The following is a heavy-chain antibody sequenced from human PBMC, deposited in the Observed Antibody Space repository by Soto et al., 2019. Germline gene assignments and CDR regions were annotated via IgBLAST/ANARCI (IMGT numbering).Heavy chain of an antibody. V-gene: IGHV3-30*18. D-gene: IGHD5-18*01. CDR2: ISYDGSNK. J-gene: IGHJ6*02. Sequence: GGSLRLSCAASGFTFSNYGMHWVRQAQGKGLEWVALISYDGSNKYYADSVKGRFTISRDNSKSTLYLQMDSLRAEDTAVYYCAKDATGYFPYYYGMDVWGQGTTVTVSS. CDR3: AKDATGYFPYYYGMDV. CDR1: GFTFSNYG.